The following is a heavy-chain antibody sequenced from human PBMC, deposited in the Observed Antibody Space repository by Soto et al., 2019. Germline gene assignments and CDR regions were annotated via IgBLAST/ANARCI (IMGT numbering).Heavy chain of an antibody. V-gene: IGHV4-34*01. J-gene: IGHJ5*02. D-gene: IGHD1-26*01. CDR3: ARSAGSFGGGSYLGL. CDR1: AGCIRGFD. Sequence: XATLSLTCTVCAGCIRGFDGNWIRQPPGKGLEWIGEFNPGGSTHYSPSLRSRVTISVETSKNQVSLMLTSMTAADTAMYFCARSAGSFGGGSYLGLWGQGTPVTVSS. CDR2: FNPGGST.